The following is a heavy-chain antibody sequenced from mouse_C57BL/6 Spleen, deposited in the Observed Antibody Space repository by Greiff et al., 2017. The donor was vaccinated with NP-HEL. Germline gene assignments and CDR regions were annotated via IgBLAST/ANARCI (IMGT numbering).Heavy chain of an antibody. CDR1: GYTFKSYD. D-gene: IGHD2-2*01. CDR3: ARSGNDGAMDY. J-gene: IGHJ4*01. V-gene: IGHV1-85*01. CDR2: IYPRDGST. Sequence: VKLVESGPELVKPGASVKLSCKASGYTFKSYDINWVKQRPGQGLEWIGWIYPRDGSTKYNEKFKGKATLTVDTSSSTAYMELHSLTSEDSAVYFCARSGNDGAMDYWGQGTSVTVSS.